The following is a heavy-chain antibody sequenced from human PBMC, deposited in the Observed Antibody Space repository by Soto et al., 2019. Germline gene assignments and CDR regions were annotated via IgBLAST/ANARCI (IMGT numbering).Heavy chain of an antibody. D-gene: IGHD1-7*01. CDR3: ARGGQGRDWNYDFDY. CDR1: GGTFSSYA. J-gene: IGHJ4*02. CDR2: IIPIFGTA. V-gene: IGHV1-69*01. Sequence: QVQLVQSGAEVKKPGSSVKVSCKASGGTFSSYAISWVRQAPGQGLEWMGGIIPIFGTASYAQKFQGRVTITADESTSTAYMELSRLRSEDTAVYECARGGQGRDWNYDFDYWGQVTLVTDSS.